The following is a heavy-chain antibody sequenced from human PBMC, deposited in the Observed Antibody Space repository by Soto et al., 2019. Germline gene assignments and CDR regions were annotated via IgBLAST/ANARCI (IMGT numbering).Heavy chain of an antibody. CDR1: GDSISSYY. CDR3: ARGRAHYFDH. J-gene: IGHJ4*02. Sequence: QVQLQESGPGLVKPSETLSLTCTVSGDSISSYYWSWIRQLAGKGLEWIGRIYTSGSTNHNPSLKSRVTMSVDMSENQFSLKLSSVTAADTAVYYCARGRAHYFDHWGQGTLVTVSS. V-gene: IGHV4-4*07. CDR2: IYTSGST.